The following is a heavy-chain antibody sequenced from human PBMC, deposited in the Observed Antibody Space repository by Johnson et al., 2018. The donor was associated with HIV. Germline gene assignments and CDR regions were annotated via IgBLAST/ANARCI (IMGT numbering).Heavy chain of an antibody. CDR1: GFTFGDYA. D-gene: IGHD3-22*01. Sequence: VQLVESGGGLVQPGRSLRLSCTASGFTFGDYAMSWVRQAPGKGLEWVGFIRSKAYGGTTEYAASVKGRFTISRDDSKSIAYLQMNSLKNEDTAVYYCTRDFSSGYYDRGDAFDIWGQGTMVTVSS. J-gene: IGHJ3*02. V-gene: IGHV3-49*04. CDR3: TRDFSSGYYDRGDAFDI. CDR2: IRSKAYGGTT.